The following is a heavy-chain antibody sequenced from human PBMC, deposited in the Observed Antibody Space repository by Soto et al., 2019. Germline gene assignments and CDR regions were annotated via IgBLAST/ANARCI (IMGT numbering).Heavy chain of an antibody. CDR3: ARDRPDNLNSFDDFDI. CDR1: GGSVSSGDHY. Sequence: SENLSLTCTVSGGSVSSGDHYWSWIRQPPGKGLEWIAYISHSGSASYNSSLKSRVTISIDMSKNQFSLRLRSVTAADTAVYYCARDRPDNLNSFDDFDIWGPGTLVTVSS. D-gene: IGHD1-1*01. CDR2: ISHSGSA. J-gene: IGHJ3*02. V-gene: IGHV4-61*08.